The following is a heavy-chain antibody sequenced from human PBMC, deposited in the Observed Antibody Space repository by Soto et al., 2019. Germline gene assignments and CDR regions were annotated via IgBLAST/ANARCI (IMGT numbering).Heavy chain of an antibody. Sequence: GGSLRLSCAASGFTFSSYGMHWVRQAPGKGLEWVAVISYDGSNKYYADSVKGRFTISRDNSKNTLYLQMDSLRAEDTAVYYCAKYRYGDYGNYYYGMDVWGQGTTVTVSS. CDR1: GFTFSSYG. CDR2: ISYDGSNK. V-gene: IGHV3-30*18. D-gene: IGHD4-17*01. J-gene: IGHJ6*02. CDR3: AKYRYGDYGNYYYGMDV.